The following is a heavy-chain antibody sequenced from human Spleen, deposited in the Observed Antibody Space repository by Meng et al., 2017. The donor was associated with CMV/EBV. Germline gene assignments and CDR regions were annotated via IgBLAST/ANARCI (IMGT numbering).Heavy chain of an antibody. CDR3: ARDWTGEGYFDY. CDR1: GFTVSSNY. V-gene: IGHV3-66*01. J-gene: IGHJ4*02. D-gene: IGHD3-16*01. Sequence: EVQLVESGGGVVQPGGSLRLSCAASGFTVSSNYMSWVRQAPGKGLEWVSVIYSGGSTYYADSVKGRFTISRDNSKNTLYLQMNSLRAEDTAVYYCARDWTGEGYFDYWGQGPLVTVSS. CDR2: IYSGGST.